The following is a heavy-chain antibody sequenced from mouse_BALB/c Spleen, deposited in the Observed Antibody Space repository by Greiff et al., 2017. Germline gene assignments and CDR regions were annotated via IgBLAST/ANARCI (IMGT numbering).Heavy chain of an antibody. V-gene: IGHV5-15*02. Sequence: DVMLVESGGGLVQPGGSRKLACAASGFTFSDYGMAWVRQAPGKGPEWVAFISNLAYSIYYADTVTGRFTISRENAKNTLYLEMSSLRSEDTAMYYCARAPAYYRYDGYYFDYWGQGTTLTVSS. CDR1: GFTFSDYG. J-gene: IGHJ2*01. CDR2: ISNLAYSI. CDR3: ARAPAYYRYDGYYFDY. D-gene: IGHD2-14*01.